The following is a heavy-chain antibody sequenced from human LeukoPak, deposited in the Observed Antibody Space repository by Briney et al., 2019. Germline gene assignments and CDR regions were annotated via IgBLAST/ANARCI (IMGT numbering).Heavy chain of an antibody. CDR1: GFTFSDYY. V-gene: IGHV3-11*01. J-gene: IGHJ4*02. CDR3: ARDHYDFWSGYPWY. CDR2: ISSSGSTI. D-gene: IGHD3-3*01. Sequence: GASLRLSCAASGFTFSDYYMSWIRQAPGKGLEWVSYISSSGSTIYYADSVKGRFTISGDNAKNSLYLQMNSLRAEDTAVYYCARDHYDFWSGYPWYWGQGTLVTVSS.